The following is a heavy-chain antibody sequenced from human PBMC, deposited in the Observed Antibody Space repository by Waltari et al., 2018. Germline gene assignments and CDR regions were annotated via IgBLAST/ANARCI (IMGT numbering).Heavy chain of an antibody. V-gene: IGHV3-7*01. J-gene: IGHJ4*02. CDR1: GFTFSRYW. CDR3: AKSRGFDY. Sequence: EVQLVESGGGLVQLGGSLRLSCAASGFTFSRYWMSWVRQTPGKGLEGVAKIKQDGSEKYYVDSMKGRFTISRDNAKNSLYRQMNSLRAEDTAVYYCAKSRGFDYWGQGTLVTVSS. CDR2: IKQDGSEK. D-gene: IGHD2-2*01.